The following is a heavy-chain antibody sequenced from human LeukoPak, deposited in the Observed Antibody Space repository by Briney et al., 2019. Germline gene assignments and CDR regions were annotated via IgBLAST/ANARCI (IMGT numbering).Heavy chain of an antibody. V-gene: IGHV3-11*01. CDR3: ARVVRRGYFDY. CDR1: GFTFSDYY. D-gene: IGHD2-21*01. J-gene: IGHJ4*02. CDR2: ISSSGSTI. Sequence: GGSLRLSCAASGFTFSDYYMSWIRQAQGKGLEWVSYISSSGSTIYYADSVKGRFTISRDNAKNSLYLQMNSLRAEDTAVYYCARVVRRGYFDYWGQGTLVTVSS.